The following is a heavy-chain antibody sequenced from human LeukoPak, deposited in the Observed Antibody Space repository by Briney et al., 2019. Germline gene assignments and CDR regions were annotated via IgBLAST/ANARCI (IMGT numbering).Heavy chain of an antibody. CDR3: ASRGGIAQQLVGDFDY. CDR2: IYPGDSDT. CDR1: GYSFTSYW. Sequence: GESLKISCKGSGYSFTSYWIGWVRQMPGKGLEWMGIIYPGDSDTRYSPSFQGQVTISADKSISTAYLQWSSLKASDTAMYYCASRGGIAQQLVGDFDYWGQGTLVTVSS. J-gene: IGHJ4*02. V-gene: IGHV5-51*01. D-gene: IGHD6-13*01.